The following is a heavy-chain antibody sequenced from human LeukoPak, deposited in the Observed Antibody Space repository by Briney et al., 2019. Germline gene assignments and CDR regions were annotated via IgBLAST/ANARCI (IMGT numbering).Heavy chain of an antibody. V-gene: IGHV4-34*01. D-gene: IGHD3-16*01. J-gene: IGHJ4*02. Sequence: SETLSLTCAVYDGSFSNYYWTWIRQPPGKGLEWIGEINHSGGTNYSPSLKSRVAISVDTSKNQFSLRLSSVTAADTAVYYCARGAWGFPRDYWGQGTLVTVSS. CDR1: DGSFSNYY. CDR2: INHSGGT. CDR3: ARGAWGFPRDY.